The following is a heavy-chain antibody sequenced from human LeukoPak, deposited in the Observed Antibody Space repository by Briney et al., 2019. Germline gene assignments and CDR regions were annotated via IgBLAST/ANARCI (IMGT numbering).Heavy chain of an antibody. J-gene: IGHJ4*02. CDR2: ITGNGGTT. Sequence: GGSLRLSCAASGFTVSSNYMSWVRQAPGKGLEWVSGITGNGGTTYYADSVKGRFTISRDNAKNSLYLQMNSLRAEDTAAYYCARAGIFGVEYYFDYWGQGTLVTVSS. CDR1: GFTVSSNY. CDR3: ARAGIFGVEYYFDY. D-gene: IGHD3-3*01. V-gene: IGHV3-53*01.